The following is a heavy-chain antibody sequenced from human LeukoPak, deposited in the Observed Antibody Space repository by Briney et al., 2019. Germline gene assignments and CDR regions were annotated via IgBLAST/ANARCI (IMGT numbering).Heavy chain of an antibody. V-gene: IGHV3-30*02. CDR3: AKVSRLRPNYYYYMDV. Sequence: GGSLRLSCAASGVTFSSYGMHWVRQAPGKGLEWVAFIRYDGSNKYYADSVKGRFTISRDNSKNTLYLQMNSLRAEDTAVYYCAKVSRLRPNYYYYMDVWGKGTTVTVSS. CDR1: GVTFSSYG. CDR2: IRYDGSNK. D-gene: IGHD4-17*01. J-gene: IGHJ6*03.